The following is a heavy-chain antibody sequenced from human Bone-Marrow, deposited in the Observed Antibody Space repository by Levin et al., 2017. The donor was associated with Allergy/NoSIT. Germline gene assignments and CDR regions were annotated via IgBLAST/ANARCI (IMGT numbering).Heavy chain of an antibody. D-gene: IGHD2-8*02. J-gene: IGHJ3*02. CDR3: ARGIIGDVRVAHKEAFDI. CDR1: GLTFTNYG. Sequence: GESLKISCAASGLTFTNYGMHWVRQAPGKGLEWVSSISSSGSDMYYVDSVRGRFTISRDNAKNSLTLQMNSLRAEDTAVYYCARGIIGDVRVAHKEAFDIWGQGTMVSVSS. V-gene: IGHV3-21*01. CDR2: ISSSGSDM.